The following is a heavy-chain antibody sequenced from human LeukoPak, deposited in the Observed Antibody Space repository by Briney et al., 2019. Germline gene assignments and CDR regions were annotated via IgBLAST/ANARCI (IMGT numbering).Heavy chain of an antibody. J-gene: IGHJ6*02. CDR2: IYYSGST. V-gene: IGHV4-31*03. CDR1: GGSISSGGYY. Sequence: KPSQTLSLTCTVSGGSISSGGYYWSWIRQHPGKGLEWIGYIYYSGSTYYNPSHKSRVTISVDTSKNQFSLKLSSVTAADTAVYYCAGEYSSSSGYYYYYGMDVWGQGTTVTVSS. CDR3: AGEYSSSSGYYYYYGMDV. D-gene: IGHD6-6*01.